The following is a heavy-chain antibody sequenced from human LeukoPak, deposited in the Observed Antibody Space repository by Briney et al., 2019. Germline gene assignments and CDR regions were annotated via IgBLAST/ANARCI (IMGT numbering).Heavy chain of an antibody. V-gene: IGHV3-13*01. CDR1: GFTFSSYD. D-gene: IGHD6-19*01. CDR2: IGTAGDT. CDR3: ASGPAGVAGTVDY. J-gene: IGHJ4*02. Sequence: GGSLRLSCAASGFTFSSYDMHWVRQATGKGLEWVSAIGTAGDTYYPGSVKGRFTISRENAKNSLYLQMNSLRAEDTAVYYCASGPAGVAGTVDYWGQGTLVTVSS.